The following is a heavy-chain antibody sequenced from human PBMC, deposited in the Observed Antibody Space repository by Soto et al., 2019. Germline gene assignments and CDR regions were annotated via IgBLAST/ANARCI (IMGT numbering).Heavy chain of an antibody. Sequence: PGGSLRLSCAASGFNFSSYNINWVRQAPGKGLEWVSSISSASNQIFYADSVKGRFTISRDNAKSSLNLQMNSLRAEDTAVYYCAKDRGRGSPVSGGMDVWGHGTTVTVSS. CDR1: GFNFSSYN. V-gene: IGHV3-21*01. CDR2: ISSASNQI. D-gene: IGHD3-3*01. J-gene: IGHJ6*02. CDR3: AKDRGRGSPVSGGMDV.